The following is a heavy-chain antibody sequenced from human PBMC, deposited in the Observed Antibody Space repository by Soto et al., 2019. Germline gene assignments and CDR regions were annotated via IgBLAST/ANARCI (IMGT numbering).Heavy chain of an antibody. CDR2: IWFDGSNK. D-gene: IGHD6-13*01. V-gene: IGHV3-33*01. CDR1: GFTFSSYG. J-gene: IGHJ6*02. CDR3: ARDLGSTTWYSYYYYGMAV. Sequence: QVQLVESGGGVVQPGRSLRLSCAASGFTFSSYGMHWVRQAPGKGLEWVTVIWFDGSNKYYADSVKGRFTISRDNSKNTLYLQMNSLRAEDTAVYYCARDLGSTTWYSYYYYGMAVWGQGTTVTVSS.